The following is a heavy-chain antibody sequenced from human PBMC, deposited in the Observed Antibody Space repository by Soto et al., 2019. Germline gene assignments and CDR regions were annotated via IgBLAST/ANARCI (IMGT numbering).Heavy chain of an antibody. Sequence: EVQLVESGGDLVQPGGSLRLSCAASGFTFIAHWMSWVRQAPGKGLGWVANIKEDGSESYYADSLKGRFTISRDNAKNSLYLQMNGLRVEDTGLYYCAKDVRWGQGTLVNVSS. J-gene: IGHJ4*02. CDR3: AKDVR. CDR1: GFTFIAHW. V-gene: IGHV3-7*05. CDR2: IKEDGSES.